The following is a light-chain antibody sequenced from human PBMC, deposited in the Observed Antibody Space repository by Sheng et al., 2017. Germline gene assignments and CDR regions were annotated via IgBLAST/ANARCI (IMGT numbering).Light chain of an antibody. CDR3: QQYNNWPPWT. CDR1: QSVSSSY. J-gene: IGKJ1*01. Sequence: EIVLTQSPGTLSLSPGERATLSCRASQSVSSSYLVWYQQKPGQAPRVLIYGASSRATGIPDRFSGSGSGTDFTLTISRLEPEDFAVYYCQQYNNWPPWTFGQGTKVEIK. CDR2: GAS. V-gene: IGKV3-20*01.